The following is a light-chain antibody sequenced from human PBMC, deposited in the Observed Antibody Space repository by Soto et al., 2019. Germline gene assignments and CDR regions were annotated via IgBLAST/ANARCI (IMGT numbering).Light chain of an antibody. CDR1: SSDVGDYNY. CDR3: TSYTSTSTRVV. V-gene: IGLV2-14*03. Sequence: QSVLTQPASVSGSPGQSITISCTGTSSDVGDYNYVSWYQQHPGKAPKLMIDDVSNRPSGVSNRFSGSKSGNTASLTISGLHAEDEAEYYFTSYTSTSTRVVFGGGTQLTVL. J-gene: IGLJ2*01. CDR2: DVS.